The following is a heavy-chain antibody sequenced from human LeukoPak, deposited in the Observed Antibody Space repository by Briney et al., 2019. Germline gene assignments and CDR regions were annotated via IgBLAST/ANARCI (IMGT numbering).Heavy chain of an antibody. J-gene: IGHJ4*02. D-gene: IGHD3-10*01. CDR2: TRFDDSYK. CDR3: ARTYYGSGSYPLDY. V-gene: IGHV3-30*02. CDR1: GFSFSSSG. Sequence: GGSLRLSCAASGFSFSSSGMHWVRQAPGKGPEWVAFTRFDDSYKAYGDSVKGRFTISRDNAKNSLYLQMNSLRAEDTAVYYCARTYYGSGSYPLDYWGQGTLVTVSS.